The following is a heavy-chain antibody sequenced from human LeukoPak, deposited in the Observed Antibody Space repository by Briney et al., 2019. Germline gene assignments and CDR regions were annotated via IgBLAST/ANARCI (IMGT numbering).Heavy chain of an antibody. D-gene: IGHD3-22*01. V-gene: IGHV4-34*01. Sequence: SETLSLTCAVYGGSFSGYYWSWIRQPPGKGLEWIGSIYYSGSTYYNPSLKSRVTISVDTSKNQFSLKLSSVTAADTAVYYCARRGYYYELADYWGQGTLVTVSS. CDR2: IYYSGST. CDR3: ARRGYYYELADY. CDR1: GGSFSGYY. J-gene: IGHJ4*02.